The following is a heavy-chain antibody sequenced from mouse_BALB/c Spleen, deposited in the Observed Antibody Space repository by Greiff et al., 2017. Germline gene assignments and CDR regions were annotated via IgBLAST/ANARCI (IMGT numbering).Heavy chain of an antibody. J-gene: IGHJ4*01. Sequence: EVQVVESGGGLVQPGGSRKLSCAASGFTFSSFGMHWVRQAPEKGLEWVAYISSGSSTIYYADTVKGRFTISRDNPKNTLFLQMTSLRSEDTAMYYCARGATATAMDYWGQGTSVTVSS. V-gene: IGHV5-17*02. CDR2: ISSGSSTI. D-gene: IGHD1-2*01. CDR1: GFTFSSFG. CDR3: ARGATATAMDY.